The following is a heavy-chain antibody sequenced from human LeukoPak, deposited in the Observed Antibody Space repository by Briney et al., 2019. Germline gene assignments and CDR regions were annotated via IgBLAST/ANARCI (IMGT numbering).Heavy chain of an antibody. V-gene: IGHV5-51*01. CDR2: IYPGDSDT. J-gene: IGHJ4*02. Sequence: AGASLQISCQGSGYSFTSYWIGWVRQLPGKGLEWMGIIYPGDSDTRYSPSLQGQVTISADKSISTAYLQWSSLKASDTAMYYCARQPRIVATIDYFDYWGQGTLVTVSS. CDR1: GYSFTSYW. CDR3: ARQPRIVATIDYFDY. D-gene: IGHD5-12*01.